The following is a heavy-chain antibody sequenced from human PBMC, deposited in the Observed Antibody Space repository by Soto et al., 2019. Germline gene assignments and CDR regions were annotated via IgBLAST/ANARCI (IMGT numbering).Heavy chain of an antibody. Sequence: EVQLLESGGGLVQPGGSLRLSCAASGFTFSSYAMSWVRQAPGKGLEWVSAISGSGGSTYYADSVKGRFTISRDNSKNTLYLQMNSLRAEDTAVYYCAKDDSYYDFWSGYRRNNWFDPWGQGTLVTVSS. CDR1: GFTFSSYA. CDR2: ISGSGGST. J-gene: IGHJ5*02. CDR3: AKDDSYYDFWSGYRRNNWFDP. V-gene: IGHV3-23*01. D-gene: IGHD3-3*01.